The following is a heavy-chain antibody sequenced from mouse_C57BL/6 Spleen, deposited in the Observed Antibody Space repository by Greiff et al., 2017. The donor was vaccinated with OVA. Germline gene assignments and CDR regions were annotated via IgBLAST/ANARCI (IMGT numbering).Heavy chain of an antibody. V-gene: IGHV1-4*01. CDR2: INPSSGYT. CDR3: ARSDDDGYFAY. J-gene: IGHJ3*01. Sequence: VQLQQSGAELARPGASVKMSCKASGYTFTSYTMHWVKQRPGQGLEWIGYINPSSGYTKYNQKFKDKATLTADKSSSTAYMQLSSLTSEDSAVYYCARSDDDGYFAYWGKGTLVTVSA. D-gene: IGHD2-3*01. CDR1: GYTFTSYT.